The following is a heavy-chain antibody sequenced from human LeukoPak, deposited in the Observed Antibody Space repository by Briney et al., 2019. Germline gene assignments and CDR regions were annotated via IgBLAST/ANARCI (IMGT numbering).Heavy chain of an antibody. CDR3: AKALKYSYGCDY. CDR2: ISGSGGST. Sequence: GGSLRLSCAASGFTFSSYAMSWVRQAPGKGLEWVSAISGSGGSTYYADSVKGRFTISRDNSKNTLYLQMNSLRAEDTVVYYCAKALKYSYGCDYWGQGTLVTVSS. CDR1: GFTFSSYA. D-gene: IGHD5-18*01. V-gene: IGHV3-23*01. J-gene: IGHJ4*02.